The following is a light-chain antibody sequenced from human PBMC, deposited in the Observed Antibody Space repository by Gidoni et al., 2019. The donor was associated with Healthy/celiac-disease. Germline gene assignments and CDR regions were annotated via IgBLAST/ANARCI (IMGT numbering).Light chain of an antibody. V-gene: IGLV2-14*03. CDR3: SSYTSSSTLLYV. CDR2: DVS. Sequence: QSALTEPAAASGSPGQPITISCTGTSSDVGGYNYVSWYQQHPGKAPKLMIYDVSNRPSGVSNRFSGSKSGNTASLTISGLQAEDEADYYCSSYTSSSTLLYVFGTGTKVTVL. J-gene: IGLJ1*01. CDR1: SSDVGGYNY.